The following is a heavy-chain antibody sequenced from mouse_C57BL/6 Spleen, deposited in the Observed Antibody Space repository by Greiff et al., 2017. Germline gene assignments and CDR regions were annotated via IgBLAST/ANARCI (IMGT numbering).Heavy chain of an antibody. CDR1: GYAFSSSW. CDR2: FYPGDGDT. V-gene: IGHV1-82*01. CDR3: ARDSSGYIYAMDY. Sequence: QVQLQQSGPELVKPGASVTISCKASGYAFSSSWMNCLMQRPAESLEWIGRFYPGDGDTNYNATFKGPATLTADKSSSTAYMQLSSLTSEDSAVYVRARDSSGYIYAMDYWGQGTSVTVSS. J-gene: IGHJ4*01. D-gene: IGHD3-2*02.